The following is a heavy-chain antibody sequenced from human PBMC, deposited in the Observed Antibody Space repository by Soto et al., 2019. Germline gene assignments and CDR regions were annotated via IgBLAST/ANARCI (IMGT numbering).Heavy chain of an antibody. CDR3: ARHSGYDSTDFDY. D-gene: IGHD5-12*01. V-gene: IGHV4-31*03. Sequence: QVQLQESGPGLVKPSQTLSLTCTVSGGSISSGGYYWSWIRQHPGKGTEWIGYMYYSARPYYNPSLQSRVPISVDTSKNQFSLKRSSVTAADTAVYYCARHSGYDSTDFDYCGQGPLVAVSS. CDR1: GGSISSGGYY. CDR2: MYYSARP. J-gene: IGHJ4*02.